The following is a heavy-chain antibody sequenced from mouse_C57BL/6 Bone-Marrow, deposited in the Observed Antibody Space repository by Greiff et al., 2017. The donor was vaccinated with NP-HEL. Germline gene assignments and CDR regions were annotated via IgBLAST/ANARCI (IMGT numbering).Heavy chain of an antibody. V-gene: IGHV1-81*01. J-gene: IGHJ4*01. Sequence: QVQLKESGAELARPGASVKLSCKASGYTFTSYGVSWVKQRTGQGLEWIGEIYPRSGNTYYNEKFKGKATLTADKSSSTAYMELRSLTSEDSAVYFCLYYSNSYYAMDYWGQGTSVTVSS. CDR2: IYPRSGNT. D-gene: IGHD2-5*01. CDR1: GYTFTSYG. CDR3: LYYSNSYYAMDY.